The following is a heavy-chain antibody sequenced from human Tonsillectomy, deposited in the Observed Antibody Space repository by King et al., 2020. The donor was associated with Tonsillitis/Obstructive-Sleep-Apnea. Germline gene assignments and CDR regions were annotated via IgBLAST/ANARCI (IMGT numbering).Heavy chain of an antibody. CDR2: IYPGDADT. Sequence: QLVQSGAEVKKPGESLKISCKGSGYSFSSFWIVWVRQMPGKGLEWMGLIYPGDADTRYSPSFQGQVTFSADKSISTAYLQWSSLKASDTAMYYCARLNYDSGSYHKPGAFDIWGQGTMVTVSS. CDR1: GYSFSSFW. V-gene: IGHV5-51*01. CDR3: ARLNYDSGSYHKPGAFDI. J-gene: IGHJ3*02. D-gene: IGHD3-10*01.